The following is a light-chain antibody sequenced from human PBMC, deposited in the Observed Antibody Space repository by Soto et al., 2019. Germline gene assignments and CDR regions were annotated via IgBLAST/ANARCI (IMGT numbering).Light chain of an antibody. J-gene: IGKJ3*01. CDR3: QQSYSLPLT. CDR2: GAS. Sequence: DIQMTQSPSSLSASEGDRVAITCRSSQSISDYLNWYQQKPGKALKLVIYGASNLQSGVPPRFSGSGSGSEFTLTISGLQPDDFAIYFCQQSYSLPLTFGPGTKVDV. V-gene: IGKV1-39*01. CDR1: QSISDY.